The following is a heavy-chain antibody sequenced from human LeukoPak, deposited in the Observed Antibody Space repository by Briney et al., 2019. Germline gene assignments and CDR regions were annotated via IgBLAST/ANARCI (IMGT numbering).Heavy chain of an antibody. CDR2: IIISGRTL. Sequence: GGCLRLSSAHSLFTLSSYEMNGVRQAPGQGGEWVSYIIISGRTLHYADPPKGRFTISRDNAKNSLYLQMNSLRAEDTAVYYCAGLGITMIGGVWGKGTTVTISS. J-gene: IGHJ6*04. D-gene: IGHD3-10*02. V-gene: IGHV3-48*03. CDR1: LFTLSSYE. CDR3: AGLGITMIGGV.